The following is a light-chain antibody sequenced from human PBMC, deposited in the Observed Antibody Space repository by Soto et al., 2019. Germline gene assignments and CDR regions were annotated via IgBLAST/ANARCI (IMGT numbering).Light chain of an antibody. CDR1: SSDVGGYNS. J-gene: IGLJ1*01. Sequence: QSALTQPASVSGSPGPSITISCTGTSSDVGGYNSVSWYQHHPGKAPHLILYDVGDRPSGGSYRFSGSKSGNTASLTLSGLQAADEADYFCSSYTSSRTNVFGSGTKLTVL. CDR3: SSYTSSRTNV. V-gene: IGLV2-14*03. CDR2: DVG.